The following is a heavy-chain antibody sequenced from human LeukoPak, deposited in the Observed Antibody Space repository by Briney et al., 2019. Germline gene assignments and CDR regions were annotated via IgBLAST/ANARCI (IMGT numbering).Heavy chain of an antibody. D-gene: IGHD3-16*02. Sequence: PSETLSLTCAVYGGSFSGYYWSWIRQPPGKGLEWIGEINHSGSTNYNPSLKSRVTISVDTSKNQFSLKLSSVTAADTAVYYCARVGYDYVWGSYRYCYYFDYWGQGTLVTVSS. CDR3: ARVGYDYVWGSYRYCYYFDY. J-gene: IGHJ4*02. V-gene: IGHV4-34*01. CDR1: GGSFSGYY. CDR2: INHSGST.